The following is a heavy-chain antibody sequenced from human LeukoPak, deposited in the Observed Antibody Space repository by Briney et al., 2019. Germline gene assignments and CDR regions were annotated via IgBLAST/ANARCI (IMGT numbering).Heavy chain of an antibody. CDR3: ARQRGSIVVVTATSGFDP. J-gene: IGHJ5*02. CDR2: MNPNSGST. V-gene: IGHV1-8*03. D-gene: IGHD2-21*02. CDR1: GYTFTSYD. Sequence: GASVKVSCKASGYTFTSYDINWVQQATGQGLEWMGWMNPNSGSTGYAQKFQGRVTITRNTSINTAYMELSNLRSEDTAVYYCARQRGSIVVVTATSGFDPWGQGTLVTVSS.